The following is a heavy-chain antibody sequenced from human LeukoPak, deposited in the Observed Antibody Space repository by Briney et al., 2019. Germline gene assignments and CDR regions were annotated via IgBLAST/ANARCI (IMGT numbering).Heavy chain of an antibody. CDR1: GFTFCIYA. CDR3: APWEPRGHYYMDV. D-gene: IGHD1-26*01. CDR2: IAGSGGNT. J-gene: IGHJ6*03. V-gene: IGHV3-23*01. Sequence: PGGSLRLSCAASGFTFCIYAISWVREAPGKGLEWVSAIAGSGGNTYYADSVQGRFTIYRDNSTNTLYLQMNSLRAEDTAVYYCAPWEPRGHYYMDVWGKGTTVTVSS.